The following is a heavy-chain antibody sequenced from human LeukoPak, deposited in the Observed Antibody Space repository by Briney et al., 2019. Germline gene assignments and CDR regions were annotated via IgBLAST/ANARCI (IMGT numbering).Heavy chain of an antibody. D-gene: IGHD4-23*01. CDR3: ARDRGTTVVTN. CDR1: GFTFSSYG. V-gene: IGHV3-20*04. J-gene: IGHJ4*02. CDR2: INWNGGST. Sequence: GGSLRLSCAASGFTFSSYGMSWVRQAPGKGLEWVSGINWNGGSTGYADSVKGRFTISRDNAKNSLYLQMNSLRAEDTAVYYCARDRGTTVVTNWGQGTLVTVSS.